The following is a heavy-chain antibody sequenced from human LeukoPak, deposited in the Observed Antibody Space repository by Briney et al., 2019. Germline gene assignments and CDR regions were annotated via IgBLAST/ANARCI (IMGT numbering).Heavy chain of an antibody. CDR2: IASDGSST. J-gene: IGHJ4*02. Sequence: GSLGLSCAASGFTFSSYWMNWVRQAPGKGLVWVSRIASDGSSTTYADSVKGRFSISRDNAKNTLYLQMNSLRVEDTAVYYCAREGASSSFGYWGQGTLVTVSS. CDR3: AREGASSSFGY. V-gene: IGHV3-74*01. D-gene: IGHD6-13*01. CDR1: GFTFSSYW.